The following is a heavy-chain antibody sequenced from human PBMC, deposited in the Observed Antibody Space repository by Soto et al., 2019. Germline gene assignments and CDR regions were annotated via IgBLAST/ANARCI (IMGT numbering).Heavy chain of an antibody. Sequence: GGSLRLSCAASGFIFENFGMSWVRQAPGKGLEWISSISGSGFKKYYADSVKGRFTISRDNSKSTVYLELNNLSVEDTAVYHFATNQGVELVPLATVDWFDPWGQGSVVTVSS. CDR3: ATNQGVELVPLATVDWFDP. CDR2: ISGSGFKK. CDR1: GFIFENFG. V-gene: IGHV3-23*01. D-gene: IGHD1-26*01. J-gene: IGHJ5*02.